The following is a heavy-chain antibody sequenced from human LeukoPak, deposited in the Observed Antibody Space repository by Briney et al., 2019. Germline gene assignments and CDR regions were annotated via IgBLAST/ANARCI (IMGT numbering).Heavy chain of an antibody. D-gene: IGHD5-24*01. CDR1: GDSISSYY. CDR3: AREAGYNWGLFDY. V-gene: IGHV4-59*01. CDR2: IYYSGST. J-gene: IGHJ4*02. Sequence: SETLSLTCTVSGDSISSYYWSWIRQPPGKGLEWIGYIYYSGSTNYNPSLKSRVTISVDTSKNQFSLKLSSVTAADTAVYYCAREAGYNWGLFDYWGQGTLVTVSS.